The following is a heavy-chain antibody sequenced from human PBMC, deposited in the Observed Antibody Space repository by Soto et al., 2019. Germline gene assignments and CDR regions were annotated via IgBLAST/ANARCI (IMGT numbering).Heavy chain of an antibody. Sequence: GGSLRLSCAASGFTFSSYAMSWVRQAPGKGLEWVSAISGSGGTTYYADSVKGRFTISRDNSKNTLYLQMNSLRAEDTAVYYCAKGYYSSSWYFLDVWGQGTTVTVSS. V-gene: IGHV3-23*01. D-gene: IGHD6-13*01. J-gene: IGHJ6*02. CDR1: GFTFSSYA. CDR3: AKGYYSSSWYFLDV. CDR2: ISGSGGTT.